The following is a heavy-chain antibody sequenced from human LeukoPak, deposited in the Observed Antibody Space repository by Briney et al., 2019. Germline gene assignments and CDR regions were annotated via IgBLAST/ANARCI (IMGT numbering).Heavy chain of an antibody. CDR1: GFTFSSYG. CDR3: AKDIELGGGLLGAFDY. J-gene: IGHJ4*02. V-gene: IGHV3-30*18. Sequence: RSLRLSCAASGFTFSSYGMHWVRQAPGKGLEWMAVISYDGSNKNYADSVKGRFIISRDNSKNTLYLQMNSLRAEDTALYYCAKDIELGGGLLGAFDYWGQGTLVTVSS. D-gene: IGHD2/OR15-2a*01. CDR2: ISYDGSNK.